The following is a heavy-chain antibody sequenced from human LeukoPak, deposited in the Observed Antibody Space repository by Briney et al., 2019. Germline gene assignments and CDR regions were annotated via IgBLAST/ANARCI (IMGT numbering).Heavy chain of an antibody. Sequence: GGSLRLSCAASGFTFSSYAMSWVRQAPGQGLKWVSAISGSGGSTYYADSVKGRFTISRDKSKNTLYLQMNSLRAEDTAVYYCAKGDTTWELPHDDWGQGILVTVSS. CDR2: ISGSGGST. D-gene: IGHD1-26*01. CDR1: GFTFSSYA. V-gene: IGHV3-23*01. J-gene: IGHJ4*02. CDR3: AKGDTTWELPHDD.